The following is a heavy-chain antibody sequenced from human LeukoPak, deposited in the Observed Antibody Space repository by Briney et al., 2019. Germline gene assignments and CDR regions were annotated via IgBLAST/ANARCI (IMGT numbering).Heavy chain of an antibody. V-gene: IGHV4-59*08. CDR2: NYYSGSS. Sequence: SETLSVTCTVSGGSISNYYWSWMRQPPGEAMEGIGYNYYSGSSYYNLSLNSRVTMSIHTSKNLFSLNLPSVTLTDQAMHDCARGGVGGITAYSNYLFDYWGQGTLVTVSS. J-gene: IGHJ4*02. CDR3: ARGGVGGITAYSNYLFDY. D-gene: IGHD4-11*01. CDR1: GGSISNYY.